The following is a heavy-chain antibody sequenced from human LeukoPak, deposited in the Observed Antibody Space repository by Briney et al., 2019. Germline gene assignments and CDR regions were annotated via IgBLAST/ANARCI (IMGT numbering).Heavy chain of an antibody. CDR1: GFSLSGYW. Sequence: GGSLRLSCAASGFSLSGYWMSWVRQAPGKGLEWVANIKQDGSEKYYVDSVKGRFTISRDNARNSLYLQMNSLRAEDTAVYYCARDFGIAVADAFDIWGQGTMVTVSS. CDR3: ARDFGIAVADAFDI. J-gene: IGHJ3*02. CDR2: IKQDGSEK. V-gene: IGHV3-7*01. D-gene: IGHD6-19*01.